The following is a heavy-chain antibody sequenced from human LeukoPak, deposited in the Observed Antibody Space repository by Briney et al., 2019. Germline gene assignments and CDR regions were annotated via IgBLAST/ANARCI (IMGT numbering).Heavy chain of an antibody. CDR2: ISLNGETT. V-gene: IGHV3-23*01. CDR3: AQGFSSGWYPY. D-gene: IGHD6-19*01. J-gene: IGHJ4*02. Sequence: GGSLRLSCAVSGHSVSRFGMSWVRQAPGKGLEWISAISLNGETTWYADSVKGRLTISRDNSKNTLYHQLTSQSAEDTAVYYCAQGFSSGWYPYWGQGSLVSVSS. CDR1: GHSVSRFG.